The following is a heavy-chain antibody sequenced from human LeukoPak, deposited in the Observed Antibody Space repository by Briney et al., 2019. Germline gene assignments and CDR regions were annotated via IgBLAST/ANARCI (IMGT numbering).Heavy chain of an antibody. J-gene: IGHJ5*02. CDR1: GYTFTSYG. CDR2: ISAYNGNT. CDR3: ARSSRYQLLYWFDP. V-gene: IGHV1-18*01. D-gene: IGHD2-2*01. Sequence: GASVKVSCKASGYTFTSYGISWVRQAPGQGLEWMGWISAYNGNTIYAQKLQGRVTMTTDTSTSTAYMELRSLRSDDTAVYYCARSSRYQLLYWFDPWGQGTLVTVSS.